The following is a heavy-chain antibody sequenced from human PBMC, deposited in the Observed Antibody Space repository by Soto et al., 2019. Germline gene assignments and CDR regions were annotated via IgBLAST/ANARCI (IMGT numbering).Heavy chain of an antibody. Sequence: TLSLTCTVSGGSISSYYWSWIRQPPGKGLKWIGYIYYGGSTNSNPSLKSRVTISVDTSKNQFSLKLSSVTAAVTAVYYCARSGPSMAFGELLYNFNYRDQGNLGTVSS. CDR2: IYYGGST. D-gene: IGHD3-10*01. CDR3: ARSGPSMAFGELLYNFNY. J-gene: IGHJ4*02. V-gene: IGHV4-59*01. CDR1: GGSISSYY.